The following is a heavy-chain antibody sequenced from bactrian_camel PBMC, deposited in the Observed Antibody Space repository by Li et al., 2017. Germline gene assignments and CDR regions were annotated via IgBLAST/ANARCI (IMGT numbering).Heavy chain of an antibody. CDR1: AYITEQCG. CDR3: AALNSTYGGRFGWCKDF. CDR2: LLRKDGTT. Sequence: HVQLVESGGGSVQPGGSLKLSCAGSAYITEQCGMGWFRQAPGKEENLVLLRKDGTTVYADSVKGRFTLSHDRSKNTMYLQMDNLKTEDTDVYYCAALNSTYGGRFGWCKDFRGQGTQVTVS. J-gene: IGHJ4*01. D-gene: IGHD6*01. V-gene: IGHV3S60*01.